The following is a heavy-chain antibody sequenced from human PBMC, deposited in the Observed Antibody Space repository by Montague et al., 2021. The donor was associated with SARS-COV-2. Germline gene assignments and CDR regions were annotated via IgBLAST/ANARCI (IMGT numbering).Heavy chain of an antibody. Sequence: PALVKPTQTLTLTCTFSGFSLSTSGDGVGWIRQPPGKALEWVALXYWDDDKRYSPSLKIRLTITKETSKNQVVLTMTNMDPVDTATYYCADRRVVGNGYQQHWGEDPSVSVS. J-gene: IGHJ1*01. CDR2: XYWDDDK. D-gene: IGHD2-2*01. V-gene: IGHV2-5*02. CDR1: GFSLSTSGDG. CDR3: ADRRVVGNGYQQH.